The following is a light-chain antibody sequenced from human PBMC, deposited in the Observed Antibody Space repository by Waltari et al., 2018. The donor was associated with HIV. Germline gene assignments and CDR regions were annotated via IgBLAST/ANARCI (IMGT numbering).Light chain of an antibody. CDR1: QSVSSSY. Sequence: EIVLTQSPGTLSLSPGERATLSCRASQSVSSSYLAWYQQKPGRTPGLFIDDASSRAAGMPDRFSGGGSGADFNLTISGVETEDVAVYAGQQYGSAPCTFREGTKLEMK. V-gene: IGKV3-20*01. CDR2: DAS. J-gene: IGKJ2*02. CDR3: QQYGSAPCT.